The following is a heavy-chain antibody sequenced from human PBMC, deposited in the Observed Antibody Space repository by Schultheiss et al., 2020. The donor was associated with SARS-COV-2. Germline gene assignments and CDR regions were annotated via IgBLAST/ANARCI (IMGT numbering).Heavy chain of an antibody. CDR2: IYSGGRT. J-gene: IGHJ6*02. Sequence: GGSLRLSCAASGFIVSSNHMSWVRQAPGKGLEWVSLIYSGGRTCYADSVKGRFTISRDNSKNTLHLQMNSLRAEDTAVFYCVRSLNYASVYYYYYGMDVWGQGTTVTVSS. CDR1: GFIVSSNH. V-gene: IGHV3-53*01. D-gene: IGHD4-11*01. CDR3: VRSLNYASVYYYYYGMDV.